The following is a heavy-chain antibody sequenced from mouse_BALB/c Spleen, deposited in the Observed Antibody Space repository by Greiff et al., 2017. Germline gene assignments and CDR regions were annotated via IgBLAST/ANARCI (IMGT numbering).Heavy chain of an antibody. CDR3: ASRGTYYAMDY. J-gene: IGHJ4*01. CDR2: ISSGGGST. D-gene: IGHD2-14*01. CDR1: GFAFSSYD. V-gene: IGHV5-12-1*01. Sequence: EVKLMESGGGLVKPGGSLKLSCAASGFAFSSYDMSWVRQTPAKRLEWVAYISSGGGSTYYHDTVKGRFTISRDNAKNTLYLQRSSLKSEDTAMYYCASRGTYYAMDYWGQGTSVTVSA.